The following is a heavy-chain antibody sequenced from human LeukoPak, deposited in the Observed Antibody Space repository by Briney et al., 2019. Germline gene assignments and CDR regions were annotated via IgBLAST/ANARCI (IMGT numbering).Heavy chain of an antibody. D-gene: IGHD1-14*01. Sequence: GGSLRLSCAASGFTFDNYGMHWVRQAPGKGPEGVAGIYNDGRSIAYAGFVKGRFTISRDNSKNSLYLQMNSLRAEDTAVYYCARHEPVITLSSYYYGMDVWGPGTTVSVPS. V-gene: IGHV3-33*08. CDR2: IYNDGRSI. CDR1: GFTFDNYG. J-gene: IGHJ6*02. CDR3: ARHEPVITLSSYYYGMDV.